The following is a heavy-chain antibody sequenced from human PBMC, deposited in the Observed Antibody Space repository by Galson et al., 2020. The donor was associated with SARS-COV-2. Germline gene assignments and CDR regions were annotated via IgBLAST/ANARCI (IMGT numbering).Heavy chain of an antibody. J-gene: IGHJ2*01. CDR3: ARGVVVAETNWYFDL. V-gene: IGHV4-31*03. CDR1: GGSISSGYYY. D-gene: IGHD2-15*01. CDR2: THYSGST. Sequence: SETLSLTCTVSGGSISSGYYYCSWIRQNPGKGLEWIGHTHYSGSTYYNPSLKSRVSISVDTSKNDCSLKLSSVTAADTAVYYCARGVVVAETNWYFDLWVRGTLVAVSS.